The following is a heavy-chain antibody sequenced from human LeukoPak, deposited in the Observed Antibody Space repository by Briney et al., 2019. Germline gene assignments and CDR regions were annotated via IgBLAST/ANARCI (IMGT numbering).Heavy chain of an antibody. J-gene: IGHJ3*02. V-gene: IGHV3-21*01. D-gene: IGHD3-10*01. CDR2: ISSSSGYI. CDR3: ARDYRPGTFDI. Sequence: GGSLRLSCTASGSSFSSYSMNWVRQAPGKGLEWVLSISSSSGYIYYTDSVRGRFTISRDNPKNSMYLQMNSLRAEDTAVYYCARDYRPGTFDIWGQGTIVTV. CDR1: GSSFSSYS.